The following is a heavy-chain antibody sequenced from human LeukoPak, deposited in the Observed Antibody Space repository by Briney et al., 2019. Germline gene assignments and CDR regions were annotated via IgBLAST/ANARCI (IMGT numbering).Heavy chain of an antibody. D-gene: IGHD1-1*01. J-gene: IGHJ5*02. V-gene: IGHV4-34*01. CDR3: ARARTVQLERRHWFDP. CDR2: INHSGST. CDR1: GGSFSGYY. Sequence: SETLSLTCAVYGGSFSGYYWSWIRQPPGKGQEWIGEINHSGSTNYNPSLKSRVTISVDTSKNQFSLKLSSVTAADTAVYYCARARTVQLERRHWFDPWGQGTLVTVSS.